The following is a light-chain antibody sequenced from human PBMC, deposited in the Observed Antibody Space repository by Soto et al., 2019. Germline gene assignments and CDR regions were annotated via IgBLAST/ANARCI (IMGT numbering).Light chain of an antibody. CDR2: GAS. CDR1: QSVSSNY. J-gene: IGKJ1*01. CDR3: QQYGSSPPWT. Sequence: ENVLTQSPGTLSLSPGERATLSCRASQSVSSNYLVWYQQKPGQAPRLLIHGASSRATGIPDRFSGSGSGTDFTLTISRLEPEDFAVYYCQQYGSSPPWTFGQGTKVEIK. V-gene: IGKV3-20*01.